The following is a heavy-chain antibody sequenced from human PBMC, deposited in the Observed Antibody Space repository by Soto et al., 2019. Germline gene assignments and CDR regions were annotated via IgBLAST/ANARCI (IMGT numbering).Heavy chain of an antibody. Sequence: EVQLVESGGDLVQPGRSLRLSCAASGFTFDDYAMHWVRQAPGKGLEWVSGISWNSGNKGYADSVKGRFTISRDNAKNFLYLEMNSLRAEDTALYYCAKEAGLVRFFDWLSNGLDVWGQGTADTVS. CDR3: AKEAGLVRFFDWLSNGLDV. CDR2: ISWNSGNK. V-gene: IGHV3-9*01. J-gene: IGHJ6*02. D-gene: IGHD3-9*01. CDR1: GFTFDDYA.